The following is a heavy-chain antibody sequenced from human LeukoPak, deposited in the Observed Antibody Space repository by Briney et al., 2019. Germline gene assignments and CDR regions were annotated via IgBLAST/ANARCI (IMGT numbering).Heavy chain of an antibody. CDR1: GGSFSGYY. J-gene: IGHJ6*02. CDR2: INHSGST. CDR3: ARVSPDPIRITIFGVAYYGMDV. D-gene: IGHD3-3*01. V-gene: IGHV4-34*01. Sequence: SETLSLTCAVYGGSFSGYYWSWIRQPPGKGLEWIGEINHSGSTNYNPSLKSRVTISVDTSKNQFSLKLSSVTAADTAVYYCARVSPDPIRITIFGVAYYGMDVWGQGTTVTVSS.